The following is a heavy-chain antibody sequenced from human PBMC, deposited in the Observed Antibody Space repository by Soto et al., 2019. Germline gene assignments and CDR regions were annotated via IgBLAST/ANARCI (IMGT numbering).Heavy chain of an antibody. CDR3: ARVGCSGGSCIDY. Sequence: EVQLVESGGGLVQPGGSLRLSCDVSGFTLRSYCMHWVRQVSGKGLVWVSRINSDGSSISYADSVKGRFTISRDNAKNTLYLQMNSLRADDTGVYYCARVGCSGGSCIDYWGQGTLVTVTS. J-gene: IGHJ4*02. D-gene: IGHD2-15*01. CDR2: INSDGSSI. CDR1: GFTLRSYC. V-gene: IGHV3-74*01.